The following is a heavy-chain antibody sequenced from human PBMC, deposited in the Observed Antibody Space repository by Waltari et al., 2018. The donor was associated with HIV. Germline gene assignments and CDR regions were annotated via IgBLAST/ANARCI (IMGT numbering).Heavy chain of an antibody. V-gene: IGHV3-74*01. CDR3: ARDRYTGSSDFDY. CDR2: INTDGSDT. Sequence: EVQLVESGGGLVQPGGSLRLSCAGSGFTFRSYWMHWVRQAPGKGLVWVSRINTDGSDTRYGDSVKGRFTISRDNAKNTLYLQMNSLRDEDTAMYYCARDRYTGSSDFDYWGQGTLVSVSS. D-gene: IGHD1-26*01. J-gene: IGHJ4*02. CDR1: GFTFRSYW.